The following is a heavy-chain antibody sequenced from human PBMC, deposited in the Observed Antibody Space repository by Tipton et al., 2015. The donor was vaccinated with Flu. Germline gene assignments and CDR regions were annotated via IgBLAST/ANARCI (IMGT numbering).Heavy chain of an antibody. CDR3: ATEYRGGGNRYYFDY. CDR2: INHSGST. CDR1: GGSFSGYY. D-gene: IGHD4-23*01. J-gene: IGHJ4*02. Sequence: GSLRLSCAVYGGSFSGYYWSWIRQPPGKGLEWIGEINHSGSTNYNPSLKSRVTISVDTSKNQFSLKLSSVTAADTAVYYCATEYRGGGNRYYFDYWGQGTLVTVSS. V-gene: IGHV4-34*01.